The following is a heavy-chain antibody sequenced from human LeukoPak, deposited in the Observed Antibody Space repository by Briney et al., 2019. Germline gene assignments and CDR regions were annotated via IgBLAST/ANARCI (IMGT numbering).Heavy chain of an antibody. J-gene: IGHJ4*02. Sequence: SETLSLTCTVSGGSISSSSYYWGWICQPPGKGLDWIGSIYYSGSTYYNPSLKSRVTISVDTSKNQFSLKLSSVTAADTAVYYCARAVAGKTHYFDYWGQGTLVTVSS. D-gene: IGHD6-19*01. V-gene: IGHV4-39*07. CDR1: GGSISSSSYY. CDR2: IYYSGST. CDR3: ARAVAGKTHYFDY.